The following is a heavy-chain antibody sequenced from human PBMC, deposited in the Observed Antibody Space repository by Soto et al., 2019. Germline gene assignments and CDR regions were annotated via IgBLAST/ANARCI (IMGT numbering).Heavy chain of an antibody. J-gene: IGHJ6*02. CDR2: ISYDGSNK. CDR1: GFTFSSYG. Sequence: QVQLVESGGGVVQPGRSLRLSCAASGFTFSSYGMHWVRQAPGKGLEWVAVISYDGSNKYYADSVKGRFTISRDNSKNPRYLQMNSLRAEDTAVYYCAKEMYSSGWYTLEYYYYGMDVWGQGTTVTVSS. CDR3: AKEMYSSGWYTLEYYYYGMDV. D-gene: IGHD6-19*01. V-gene: IGHV3-30*18.